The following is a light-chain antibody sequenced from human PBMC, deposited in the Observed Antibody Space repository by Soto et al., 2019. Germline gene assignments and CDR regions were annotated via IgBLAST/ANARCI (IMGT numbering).Light chain of an antibody. CDR1: SSDVGGYNY. CDR2: HVS. Sequence: QSVLTQPASVSGSPGQSIAISCTGTSSDVGGYNYVSWYQQYPGKAPKLVIYHVSNRPSGVSNRFSGSKSGNSASLTISGLQAEDEADYYYSSYTSTSTYVFGTGTKVTVL. V-gene: IGLV2-14*01. J-gene: IGLJ1*01. CDR3: SSYTSTSTYV.